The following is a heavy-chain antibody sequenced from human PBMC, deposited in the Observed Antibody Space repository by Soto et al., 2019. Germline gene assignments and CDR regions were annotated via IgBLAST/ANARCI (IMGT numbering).Heavy chain of an antibody. D-gene: IGHD1-1*01. Sequence: QVQLQESGPGLVKPSETLSLTCTVSSGSISRYYWTWIRQHPGKGLEWIGYISYSGSTNYNPSLKSRVTISADTSKNQFSLKLSSVTAADTAVYYCASRVRIDAFDIWGQGTMVTVSS. J-gene: IGHJ3*02. CDR3: ASRVRIDAFDI. V-gene: IGHV4-59*08. CDR1: SGSISRYY. CDR2: ISYSGST.